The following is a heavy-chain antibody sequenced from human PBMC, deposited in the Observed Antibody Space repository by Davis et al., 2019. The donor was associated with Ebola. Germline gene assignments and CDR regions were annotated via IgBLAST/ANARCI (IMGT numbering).Heavy chain of an antibody. CDR1: GFTFRSYW. CDR2: IKQDGSET. V-gene: IGHV3-7*03. D-gene: IGHD2-8*02. CDR3: VRDRDYWVHSYMDV. J-gene: IGHJ6*03. Sequence: GESLKIPCVASGFTFRSYWMSWVREDPGKGLEWVADIKQDGSETYYVESVEGRFTISRDNTKNSLYLQMNSLRVEDTAVYYCVRDRDYWVHSYMDVWGNGTTVIVSS.